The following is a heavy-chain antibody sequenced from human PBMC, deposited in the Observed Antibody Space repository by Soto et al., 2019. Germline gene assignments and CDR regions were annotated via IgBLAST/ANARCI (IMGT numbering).Heavy chain of an antibody. V-gene: IGHV4-34*01. Sequence: SETLSLTCAVYGGSFSGYYWSWIRQPPGKGLEWIGEINHSGSTSYNPSLKSRVTISVDTSKNQFSLKLSSVTAADTAVYYCARAYDYIWGSYRMYYFDYWGQGTLVTVSS. CDR3: ARAYDYIWGSYRMYYFDY. J-gene: IGHJ4*02. CDR2: INHSGST. D-gene: IGHD3-16*02. CDR1: GGSFSGYY.